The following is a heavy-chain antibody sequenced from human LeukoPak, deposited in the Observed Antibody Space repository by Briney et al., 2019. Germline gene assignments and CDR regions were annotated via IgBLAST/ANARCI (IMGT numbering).Heavy chain of an antibody. CDR3: ARPGIAVAGTSYWFDP. Sequence: PSETLSLTCAVYGGSFSGYYWSWIRQPPGKGLEWIGEINHSGSTNYNPSLKSRVTISVDTSKNQFSLKLSSVTAADTAVYYCARPGIAVAGTSYWFDPWGQGTLVTVSS. D-gene: IGHD6-19*01. CDR1: GGSFSGYY. V-gene: IGHV4-34*01. CDR2: INHSGST. J-gene: IGHJ5*02.